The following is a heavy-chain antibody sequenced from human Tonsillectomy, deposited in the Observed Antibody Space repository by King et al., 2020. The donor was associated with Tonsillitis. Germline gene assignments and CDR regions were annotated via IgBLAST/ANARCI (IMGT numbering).Heavy chain of an antibody. J-gene: IGHJ6*02. V-gene: IGHV4-34*01. D-gene: IGHD3/OR15-3a*01. Sequence: LQLQQWGAGLLKPSETLSLTCAVYGGSFSGNYWSWIRQPPGRGLEWIVGITHSGRTTYNPSLQSRITISVDTSKNQFSLRLTSVTAADTAVYYCARGTLDTYYYGMDVWGQGTTVTVSS. CDR3: ARGTLDTYYYGMDV. CDR1: GGSFSGNY. CDR2: ITHSGRT.